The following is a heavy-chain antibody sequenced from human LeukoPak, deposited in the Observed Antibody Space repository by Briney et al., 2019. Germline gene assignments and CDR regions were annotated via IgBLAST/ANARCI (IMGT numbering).Heavy chain of an antibody. D-gene: IGHD6-13*01. CDR2: IYYSGST. CDR3: ARDTIAAAGNWFDP. J-gene: IGHJ5*02. V-gene: IGHV4-59*01. Sequence: SETLSLTCTVSGGSISSYYWSWIRQPPGKGLEWIGYIYYSGSTNYNPSLKSRVTISVDTSKNQFSLKLSSVTAADTAVYYCARDTIAAAGNWFDPWGQGTLVTVSS. CDR1: GGSISSYY.